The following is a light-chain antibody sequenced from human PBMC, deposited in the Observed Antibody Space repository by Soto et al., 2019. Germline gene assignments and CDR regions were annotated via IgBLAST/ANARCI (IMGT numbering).Light chain of an antibody. Sequence: DIQMTQSPSSLSASVGDRVTNTCRASRSISNYLNWYQQKSGKAPRLLIYAASSLQPGVPSRFSGTGTGTAFSLTIISLQPEDSATYYCQQSYSVPRFGQGTRV. V-gene: IGKV1-39*01. CDR1: RSISNY. CDR3: QQSYSVPR. CDR2: AAS. J-gene: IGKJ1*01.